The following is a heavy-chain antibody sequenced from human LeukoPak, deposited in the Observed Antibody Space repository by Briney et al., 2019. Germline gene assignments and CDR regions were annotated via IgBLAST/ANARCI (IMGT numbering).Heavy chain of an antibody. D-gene: IGHD7-27*01. V-gene: IGHV4-39*07. Sequence: SETLSLTCTVAGGSISSRSYFWGWIRQPPGKGLEWIGSIYYSGSTYYNPSLNSRVTISVDTSKNQLSLKLSSVTAADTAVYYCAKDMGIRYFDYWGQGTLVTVSS. CDR3: AKDMGIRYFDY. CDR2: IYYSGST. CDR1: GGSISSRSYF. J-gene: IGHJ4*02.